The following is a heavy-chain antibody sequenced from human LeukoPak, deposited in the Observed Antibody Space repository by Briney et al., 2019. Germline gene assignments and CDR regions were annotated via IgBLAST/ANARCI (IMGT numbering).Heavy chain of an antibody. V-gene: IGHV4-39*01. CDR1: GGSISSNSYY. CDR2: IYYSGNT. J-gene: IGHJ6*03. CDR3: SRLSYYNYYMDV. Sequence: PSETLSLTCTVSGGSISSNSYYWAWIRQPPGKGLEWIGTIYYSGNTCYNPSLKSRVTISIDTSKNQFSLKLSSVTAADTAVYYSSRLSYYNYYMDVWGKGTTVTVSS.